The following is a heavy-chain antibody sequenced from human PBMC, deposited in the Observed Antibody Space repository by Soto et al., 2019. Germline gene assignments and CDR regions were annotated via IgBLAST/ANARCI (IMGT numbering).Heavy chain of an antibody. CDR3: ARLGEYSGYENMNRREWFDS. V-gene: IGHV5-51*01. CDR2: IYPDDSDT. J-gene: IGHJ5*01. CDR1: GYNFRYYW. Sequence: PGESLKISCKGSGYNFRYYWIAWVRQMPGKGLERMGIIYPDDSDTRYSPSSQGPVTISADKSTSTAYLQWSSLKASDTAMYYCARLGEYSGYENMNRREWFDSWGHGTLVTVSS. D-gene: IGHD5-12*01.